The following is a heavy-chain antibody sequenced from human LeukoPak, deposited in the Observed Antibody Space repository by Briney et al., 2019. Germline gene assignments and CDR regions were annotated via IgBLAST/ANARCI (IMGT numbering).Heavy chain of an antibody. J-gene: IGHJ4*02. V-gene: IGHV3-30*04. CDR1: GFTVTRYA. Sequence: GTSLRLSCAASGFTVTRYAIHWVRQAPGAGLEWVAIQTANRDAKFYADSVKGRFTLSRDDSQNTVFLQMNSLRAEDTALYYCAGDAQSGAHSDFDYWGQGTLVTVSS. D-gene: IGHD1-26*01. CDR2: QTANRDAK. CDR3: AGDAQSGAHSDFDY.